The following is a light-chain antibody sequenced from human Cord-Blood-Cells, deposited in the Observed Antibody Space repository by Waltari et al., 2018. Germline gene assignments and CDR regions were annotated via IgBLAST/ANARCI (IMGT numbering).Light chain of an antibody. J-gene: IGLJ2*01. V-gene: IGLV2-23*01. CDR3: CSYAGSSTVV. Sequence: QSVLTQPSAAAGSPGQSITISFHLTSIAVRSLHLVSWYQQHPGKTHNPMIYEGSKRPSGVSNRFSGSKSGNTASLTISGLQAEDEADYYCCSYAGSSTVVFGGGTKLTVL. CDR2: EGS. CDR1: SIAVRSLHL.